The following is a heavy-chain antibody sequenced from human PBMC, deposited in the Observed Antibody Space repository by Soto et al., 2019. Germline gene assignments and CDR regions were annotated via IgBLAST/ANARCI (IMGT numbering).Heavy chain of an antibody. CDR1: GYTFTSYG. CDR2: ICAYNGNT. CDR3: ARSVAEEPYYYYGIDV. D-gene: IGHD6-19*01. Sequence: QVQLVQSGAEVKKPGASVKVSCKASGYTFTSYGISWVRQAPGQGLELMGWICAYNGNTNYAQKLQGRVTMTTDTSTSTAYMELRSLRSDDTAVYDCARSVAEEPYYYYGIDVWGQGTTVTVSS. J-gene: IGHJ6*02. V-gene: IGHV1-18*01.